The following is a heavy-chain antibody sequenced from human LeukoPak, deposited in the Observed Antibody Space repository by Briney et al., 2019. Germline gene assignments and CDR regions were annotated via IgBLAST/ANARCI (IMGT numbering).Heavy chain of an antibody. J-gene: IGHJ4*02. CDR1: GYTFTGYY. D-gene: IGHD3-3*01. V-gene: IGHV1-18*04. CDR2: ISAYNGNT. Sequence: ASVKVSCKASGYTFTGYYMHWVRQAPGQGLEWMGWISAYNGNTNYAQKLQGRVTMTTDTSTSTAYMELRSLRSDDTAVYYCARDSGQDYDFWSGYSPRFDYWGQGTLVTVSS. CDR3: ARDSGQDYDFWSGYSPRFDY.